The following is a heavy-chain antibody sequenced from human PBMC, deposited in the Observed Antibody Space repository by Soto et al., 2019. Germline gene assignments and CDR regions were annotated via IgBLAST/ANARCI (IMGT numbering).Heavy chain of an antibody. CDR1: SDTFTNNG. CDR3: ARVGGSYYWSYFDY. V-gene: IGHV1-18*01. Sequence: ASVKVSCKACSDTFTNNGISWVRQAPGQGLEWMGWINTYNGNTNYAQKLQGRVTMTTDTSTSTAFMELRSLRSDDTAVYYCARVGGSYYWSYFDYWGQGTLVTVSS. CDR2: INTYNGNT. D-gene: IGHD1-26*01. J-gene: IGHJ4*02.